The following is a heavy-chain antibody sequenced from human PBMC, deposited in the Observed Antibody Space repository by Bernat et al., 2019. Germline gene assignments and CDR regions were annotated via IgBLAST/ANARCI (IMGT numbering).Heavy chain of an antibody. CDR2: ISSSSSYI. V-gene: IGHV3-21*01. CDR3: ARGHSSSSQSTTRWCPFDY. Sequence: EVQLVESGGGLVKPGGSLRLSCAASGFTFSSYSMNWVRQAPGKGLEWVSSISSSSSYIYYADSVKGRFTISRDNAKNSLYLQMNSLRAEDTAVYYCARGHSSSSQSTTRWCPFDYWGQGTLVTVSS. J-gene: IGHJ4*02. CDR1: GFTFSSYS. D-gene: IGHD6-6*01.